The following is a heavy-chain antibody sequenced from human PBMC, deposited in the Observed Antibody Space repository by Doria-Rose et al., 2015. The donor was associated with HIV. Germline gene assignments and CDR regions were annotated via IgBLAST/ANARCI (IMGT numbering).Heavy chain of an antibody. J-gene: IGHJ4*02. V-gene: IGHV4-31*03. CDR3: ARMGSYRELDY. CDR2: TYYTGTS. Sequence: HVQLQESGPGLVKPSETLSLTCSVPGASVSSRGYYWNWIRQVPGKGLESLGYTYYTGTSDYSPSLKSRLNMAVDTSKNQFSLKLSFVTVADTAVYYCARMGSYRELDYWGQGALVIVSA. CDR1: GASVSSRGYY. D-gene: IGHD3-3*01.